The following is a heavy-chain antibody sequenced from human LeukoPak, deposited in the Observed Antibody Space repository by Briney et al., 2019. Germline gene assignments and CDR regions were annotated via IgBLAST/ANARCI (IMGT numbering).Heavy chain of an antibody. CDR1: GYTFTSYY. J-gene: IGHJ4*02. D-gene: IGHD6-13*01. CDR3: ARAIAAAKWYFDY. V-gene: IGHV1-46*01. CDR2: INPSGGST. Sequence: ASVKVSCKASGYTFTSYYMHWVRQAPGQGLECMGIINPSGGSTSYAQKFQGRLTMTRDTSTSTVYMELSSLRSEDTAVYYCARAIAAAKWYFDYWGQGTLVTVSS.